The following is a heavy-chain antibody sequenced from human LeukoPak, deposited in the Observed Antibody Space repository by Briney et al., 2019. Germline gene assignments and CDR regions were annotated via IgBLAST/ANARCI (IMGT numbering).Heavy chain of an antibody. CDR1: GGSISSSSYY. CDR3: ARQGASSSWYDPRADY. D-gene: IGHD6-13*01. CDR2: IYYSGST. V-gene: IGHV4-39*01. Sequence: SETLSLTCTVSGGSISSSSYYWGWIRQPPGKGLEWIGSIYYSGSTYYNPSLKSRVTISVDTSKNQFSLKLSSVTAADTAVYYCARQGASSSWYDPRADYWGQEPWSPSPQ. J-gene: IGHJ4*01.